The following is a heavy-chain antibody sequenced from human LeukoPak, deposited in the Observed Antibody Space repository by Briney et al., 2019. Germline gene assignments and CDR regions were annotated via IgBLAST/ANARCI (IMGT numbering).Heavy chain of an antibody. CDR2: INHRGST. CDR3: VRRDNTGWNYFDY. CDR1: GGSFSGYY. Sequence: SETLSLTRAVQGGSFSGYYWSWIRQPPGKGLEWIGEINHRGSTNCNPSLKSRVSISVDTSKNHLSLKLSSVLAADTAIYYCVRRDNTGWNYFDYWGQGILVTVSS. J-gene: IGHJ4*02. V-gene: IGHV4-34*01. D-gene: IGHD6-19*01.